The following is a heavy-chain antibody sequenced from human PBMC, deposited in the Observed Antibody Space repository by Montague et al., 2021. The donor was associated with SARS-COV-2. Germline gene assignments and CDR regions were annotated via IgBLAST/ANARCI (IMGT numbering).Heavy chain of an antibody. CDR3: ASEQYCSGGSCFYDAFDI. CDR1: GFTFSSYE. CDR2: ISSSGSTI. J-gene: IGHJ3*02. D-gene: IGHD2-15*01. V-gene: IGHV3-48*03. Sequence: SLRLSCAASGFTFSSYEMNWVRQAPGKGLEWVPYISSSGSTIYYADSVKGRFTISRDNAKNSLYLQMNSLRAEDTAVYYCASEQYCSGGSCFYDAFDIWGQGTMVTVSS.